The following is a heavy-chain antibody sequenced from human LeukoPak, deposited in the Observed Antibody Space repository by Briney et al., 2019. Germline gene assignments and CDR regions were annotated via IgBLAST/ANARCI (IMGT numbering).Heavy chain of an antibody. CDR2: INHSGST. CDR3: ASLDPGIAAAGNDY. CDR1: GGSFSGYY. J-gene: IGHJ4*02. Sequence: KSSETLSLTCAVYGGSFSGYYWSWIRQPPGKGLEWIGEINHSGSTNYNPSLKSRVTISVDTSKNQFSLKLSSVTAADTAVYYCASLDPGIAAAGNDYWGQGTLVTVSS. D-gene: IGHD6-13*01. V-gene: IGHV4-34*01.